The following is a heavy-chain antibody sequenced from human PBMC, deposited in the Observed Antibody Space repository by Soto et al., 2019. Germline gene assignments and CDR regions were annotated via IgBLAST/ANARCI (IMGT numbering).Heavy chain of an antibody. V-gene: IGHV3-21*01. Sequence: PGGALRISCSASGFPFISYSMGWVRQAPRWGLQWFSSIITTSSYMSYAESVRGRFTISRDNAKNSLFLQMNSLRAEDTAVYYCARGVAAAYYYYAMDVWGQGTTVTVSS. D-gene: IGHD6-13*01. CDR1: GFPFISYS. CDR2: IITTSSYM. J-gene: IGHJ6*02. CDR3: ARGVAAAYYYYAMDV.